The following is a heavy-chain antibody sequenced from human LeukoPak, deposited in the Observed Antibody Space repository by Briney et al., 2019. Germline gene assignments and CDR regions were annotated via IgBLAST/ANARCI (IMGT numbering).Heavy chain of an antibody. CDR2: ISSSSNYI. J-gene: IGHJ3*02. D-gene: IGHD3-22*01. CDR3: ARAKMFYYEGGTYYHAFDI. Sequence: AGSLTLSCAASGFSFSSYSMNWVRQAPGKGLEWVSSISSSSNYIHYADSVKGRFTISRDNAKNSLYLQMNSLRAEDTAVYYCARAKMFYYEGGTYYHAFDIWGRGTMVTVSS. V-gene: IGHV3-21*01. CDR1: GFSFSSYS.